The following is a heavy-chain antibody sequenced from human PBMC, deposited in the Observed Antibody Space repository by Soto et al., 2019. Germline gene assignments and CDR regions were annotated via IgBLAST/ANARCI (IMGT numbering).Heavy chain of an antibody. CDR2: TYYRSKWYG. V-gene: IGHV6-1*01. CDR3: ARGPSPLAY. J-gene: IGHJ4*02. D-gene: IGHD6-6*01. CDR1: GDSVSSNSAA. Sequence: QVQLQQSGPGLLKPSQNLSLTCAISGDSVSSNSAAWNWIRQSPSRGLEWLGRTYYRSKWYGDYAGSVKSRITNNADTSKNQFSLHLNSVTPQDTAVYYCARGPSPLAYWGRGTVVTVSS.